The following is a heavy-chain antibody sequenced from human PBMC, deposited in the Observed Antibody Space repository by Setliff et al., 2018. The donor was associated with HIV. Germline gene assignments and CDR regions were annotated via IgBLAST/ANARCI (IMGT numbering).Heavy chain of an antibody. D-gene: IGHD3-16*02. Sequence: PSETLSLTCTVSGGSISSGSYYWTWIRQPAGKGLEWIGHIYTSGITNYNPSLKSRVTISVDTSKNQFSLKLSSVTAADTAVYYCVRGSDWGSFRYWGQGTRVTVSS. CDR2: IYTSGIT. CDR1: GGSISSGSYY. V-gene: IGHV4-61*09. CDR3: VRGSDWGSFRY. J-gene: IGHJ4*02.